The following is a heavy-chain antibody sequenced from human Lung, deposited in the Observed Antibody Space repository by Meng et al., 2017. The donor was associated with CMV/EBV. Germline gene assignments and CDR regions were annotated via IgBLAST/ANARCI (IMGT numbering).Heavy chain of an antibody. V-gene: IGHV1-69*06. Sequence: ASVXVSXKASGDMFSTYAITWVRQAPGQGLEWMGELIPILNAPNYAQKFQGRVRITVDKSTTTAYMELSSLRSDDTAVYYCARALREYSSSSSDSWGQGTLVTVSS. CDR1: GDMFSTYA. J-gene: IGHJ4*02. D-gene: IGHD6-6*01. CDR3: ARALREYSSSSSDS. CDR2: LIPILNAP.